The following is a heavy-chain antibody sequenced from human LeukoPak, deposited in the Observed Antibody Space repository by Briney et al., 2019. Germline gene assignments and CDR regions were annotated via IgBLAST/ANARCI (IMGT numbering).Heavy chain of an antibody. Sequence: ASVKVSCKASGYTFTSYGISWVRQAPGQGLEWMGWISAYNGNTNYAQKLQGRVTMTTDTSTGTAYMELRSLRSDDTAVYYCARASYYDFWSGYYTQYYYYGMDVWGQGTTVTVSS. J-gene: IGHJ6*02. CDR2: ISAYNGNT. V-gene: IGHV1-18*01. D-gene: IGHD3-3*01. CDR3: ARASYYDFWSGYYTQYYYYGMDV. CDR1: GYTFTSYG.